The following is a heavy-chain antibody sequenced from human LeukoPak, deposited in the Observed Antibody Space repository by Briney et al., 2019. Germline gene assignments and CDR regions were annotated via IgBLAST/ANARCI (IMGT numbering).Heavy chain of an antibody. V-gene: IGHV3-48*03. CDR3: ARVELAHDYYYMDV. J-gene: IGHJ6*03. CDR2: ISSSGSTI. Sequence: GGSLRLSCAASGFSISSYEMSWVRQAPGKGLEWVSYISSSGSTIYYADSVKGRFTISRDNAKNSLYLRMNSLRAEDTAVYYCARVELAHDYYYMDVWGKGTTVTVSS. CDR1: GFSISSYE. D-gene: IGHD1-7*01.